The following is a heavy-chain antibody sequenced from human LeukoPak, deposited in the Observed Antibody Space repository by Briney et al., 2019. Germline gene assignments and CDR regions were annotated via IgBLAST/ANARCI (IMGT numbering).Heavy chain of an antibody. Sequence: SETLSLTCTVSGGSISSYYWSWIRQPAGKGLEWIGRIYTSGSTNYNPSLKSRVIISVDTSNNQFSLKLTSVTAADTAVYYCARVDYDDSGRAFDIWGQGTMVTVSS. V-gene: IGHV4-4*07. CDR3: ARVDYDDSGRAFDI. CDR1: GGSISSYY. J-gene: IGHJ3*02. CDR2: IYTSGST. D-gene: IGHD3-22*01.